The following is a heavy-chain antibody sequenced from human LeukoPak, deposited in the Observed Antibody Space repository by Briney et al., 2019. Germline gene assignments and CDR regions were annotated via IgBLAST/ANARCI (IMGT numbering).Heavy chain of an antibody. V-gene: IGHV4-61*01. Sequence: KPSETLSLTCTVSGGSVSRDNYYWTWIRQAPGRGLEWIGYVYFSGNTNYNPPLKSRVTISLDTSKNQFSLKLSSVTAADTAVYYCARDLYGSGHFLMESPWGQGTLVTVSS. CDR2: VYFSGNT. CDR1: GGSVSRDNYY. CDR3: ARDLYGSGHFLMESP. D-gene: IGHD3-10*01. J-gene: IGHJ5*02.